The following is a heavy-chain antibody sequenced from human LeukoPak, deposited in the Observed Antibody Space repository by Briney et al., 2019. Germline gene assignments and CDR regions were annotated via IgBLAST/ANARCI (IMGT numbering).Heavy chain of an antibody. D-gene: IGHD3-10*01. CDR3: AKDRVSWFAELTTFFDY. CDR1: GFTFSIYG. CDR2: ISYDGSKT. Sequence: PGGSLRLSCAASGFTFSIYGMHWVRQAPGKGLEWVAVISYDGSKTYYADSAKGRFTISRDNSKNTLYLQMNSLRAEDTAVYYCAKDRVSWFAELTTFFDYWGQGTLVTVSS. J-gene: IGHJ4*02. V-gene: IGHV3-30*18.